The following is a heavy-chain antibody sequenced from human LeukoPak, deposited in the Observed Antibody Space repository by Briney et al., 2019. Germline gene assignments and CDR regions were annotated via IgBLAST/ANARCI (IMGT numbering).Heavy chain of an antibody. V-gene: IGHV3-23*01. CDR2: ISGSGGST. J-gene: IGHJ4*02. CDR3: VYDSSGYPTPAFDY. D-gene: IGHD3-22*01. Sequence: PGGSLRLSCAASGFIFDDYAMSWVRQAPGKGLEWVSAISGSGGSTYYADSVKGRFTISRDNSKNTLYLQMNSLRAEDTAVYYCVYDSSGYPTPAFDYWGQGTLVTVSS. CDR1: GFIFDDYA.